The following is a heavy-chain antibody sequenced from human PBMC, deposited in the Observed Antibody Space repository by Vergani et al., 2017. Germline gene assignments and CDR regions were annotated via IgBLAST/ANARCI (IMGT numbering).Heavy chain of an antibody. CDR2: INTKTGNP. CDR3: ATASWAHLCVLKH. V-gene: IGHV7-4-1*02. Sequence: MKKMQEGEEGKKPGASVKVSCKTSGHTFSNYEMNWVRQAPGQRPEWMGWINTKTGNPTYAQDFTGRFVFSLDTSVSTAYLEINNLQPEDSAVYFCATASWAHLCVLKHWGQGTRVTVSS. J-gene: IGHJ4*02. D-gene: IGHD1-26*01. CDR1: GHTFSNYE.